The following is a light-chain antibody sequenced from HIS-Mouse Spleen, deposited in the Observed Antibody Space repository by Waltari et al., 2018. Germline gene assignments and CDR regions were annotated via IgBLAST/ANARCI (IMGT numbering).Light chain of an antibody. V-gene: IGLV3-10*01. CDR1: ALPKKY. Sequence: SYELTQPPSVSVSPGQTARITCSVDALPKKYAYCYQQKSGQAPVLVIYEDSKRPSGIPERFSGSSSGTMATLTISGAKVEDEADYYCYSTDSSGNHRVFGGGTKLTVL. J-gene: IGLJ2*01. CDR3: YSTDSSGNHRV. CDR2: EDS.